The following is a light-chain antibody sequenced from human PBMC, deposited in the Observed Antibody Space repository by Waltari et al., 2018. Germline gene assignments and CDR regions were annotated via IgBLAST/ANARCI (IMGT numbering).Light chain of an antibody. CDR1: RSDFGAYDY. CDR2: DVT. CDR3: CSCAGSYTWV. J-gene: IGLJ3*02. Sequence: QSALTQPRSVSGSPGQSVTIPCPGTRSDFGAYDYGSWYQPPPGKAPKLIIYDVTERPSGVPDRFSGSKSGNTASLTISGLQAEDEADYYCCSCAGSYTWVFGGGTKLTVL. V-gene: IGLV2-11*01.